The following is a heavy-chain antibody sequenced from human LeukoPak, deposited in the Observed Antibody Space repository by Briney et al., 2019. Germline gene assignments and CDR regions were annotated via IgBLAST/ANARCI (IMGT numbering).Heavy chain of an antibody. J-gene: IGHJ5*02. V-gene: IGHV4-39*01. CDR3: ARPRKYSSGWYDNWFDP. D-gene: IGHD6-19*01. Sequence: SETLSLTCTVSGGSISSSSYYWGWIRQPPGKGLEWIGSIYYSGSTYYNPSLKSRVTISVDTSKNQFSLKLSSVTAADTAVYYCARPRKYSSGWYDNWFDPWGQGTLVTVSS. CDR1: GGSISSSSYY. CDR2: IYYSGST.